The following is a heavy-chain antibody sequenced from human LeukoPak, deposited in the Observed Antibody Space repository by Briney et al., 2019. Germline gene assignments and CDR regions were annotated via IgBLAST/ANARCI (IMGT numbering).Heavy chain of an antibody. CDR2: VIPILGIA. V-gene: IGHV1-69*04. D-gene: IGHD5-18*01. CDR3: ATPTNTPMDEPDGFDI. Sequence: GASVKVSCKASGYIFTQYGISWVRQAPGQGLEWMGRVIPILGIANYAQKFQGRVTLTADKSTSTAYMELSSLRSEDTAVYYCATPTNTPMDEPDGFDIWGQGTMVTVSS. J-gene: IGHJ3*02. CDR1: GYIFTQYG.